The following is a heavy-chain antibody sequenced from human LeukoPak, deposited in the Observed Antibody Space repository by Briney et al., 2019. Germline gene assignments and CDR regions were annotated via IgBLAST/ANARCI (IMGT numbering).Heavy chain of an antibody. Sequence: PSETLSLTCTVSGGSISRGGYYWIWIRQHPGMGLVWIGYIYYSGSTYYNPSRKSRVTISVETSKNQSSLKLSSVTGADTAVYYCAREQQLNYYYMDVWGKGTTVTVSS. D-gene: IGHD6-13*01. J-gene: IGHJ6*03. V-gene: IGHV4-31*03. CDR3: AREQQLNYYYMDV. CDR2: IYYSGST. CDR1: GGSISRGGYY.